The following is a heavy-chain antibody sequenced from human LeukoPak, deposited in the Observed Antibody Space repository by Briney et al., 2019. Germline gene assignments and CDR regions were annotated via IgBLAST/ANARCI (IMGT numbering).Heavy chain of an antibody. V-gene: IGHV3-9*01. CDR3: AKVGSRAVPPPWYFDL. Sequence: QSGRSLRLSCAASGFTFDDYAMHWVRQAPGKGLEWVSDISWNSGNIGYADSVKGRFTISSDNAKNSVHLQMNSLRAEDTALYYCAKVGSRAVPPPWYFDLWGRGTLVTVPS. CDR2: ISWNSGNI. D-gene: IGHD1-26*01. CDR1: GFTFDDYA. J-gene: IGHJ2*01.